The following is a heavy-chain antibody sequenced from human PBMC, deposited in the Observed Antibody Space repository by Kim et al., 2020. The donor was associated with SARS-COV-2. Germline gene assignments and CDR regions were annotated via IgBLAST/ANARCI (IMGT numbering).Heavy chain of an antibody. Sequence: ASVKVSCKASGYTFTSYDINWVRQAPGQGLEWMGWLSPTFGNTGYAQKFQDRVTMTSDTSISTFYMELSSLRSEDTAVYYCARGITQGVDYWGQGTLVTV. J-gene: IGHJ4*02. CDR1: GYTFTSYD. D-gene: IGHD1-20*01. CDR2: LSPTFGNT. V-gene: IGHV1-8*01. CDR3: ARGITQGVDY.